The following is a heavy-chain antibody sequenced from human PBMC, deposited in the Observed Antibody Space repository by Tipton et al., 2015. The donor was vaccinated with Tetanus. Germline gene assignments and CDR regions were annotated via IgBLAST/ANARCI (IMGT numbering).Heavy chain of an antibody. CDR3: ARDQARGARGWNFFDC. V-gene: IGHV4-31*03. D-gene: IGHD1-26*01. J-gene: IGHJ4*02. CDR1: GGSISSGGYY. Sequence: LVKPTQTLSLTCSVSGGSISSGGYYWSWIRQHPGKGMEWIGDIYFSESTYYNPSLKSRVTISVDTSKNQFSLKLNSVTAADTAVYYCARDQARGARGWNFFDCWGQGTLVTVSS. CDR2: IYFSEST.